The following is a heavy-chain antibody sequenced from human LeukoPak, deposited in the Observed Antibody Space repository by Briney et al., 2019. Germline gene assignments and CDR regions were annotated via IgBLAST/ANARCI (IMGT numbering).Heavy chain of an antibody. CDR3: ARWGASGLALVYYYGMDV. D-gene: IGHD3/OR15-3a*01. Sequence: ASVKVSCKASGYSFSRYYMHWVRQAPGQGLEWMGIINPSGGSTSYAQKFQGRVTMTRDTSTRIVYMELSSLRSEDTAVYYCARWGASGLALVYYYGMDVCGQGTTVTVSS. CDR2: INPSGGST. CDR1: GYSFSRYY. V-gene: IGHV1-46*01. J-gene: IGHJ6*02.